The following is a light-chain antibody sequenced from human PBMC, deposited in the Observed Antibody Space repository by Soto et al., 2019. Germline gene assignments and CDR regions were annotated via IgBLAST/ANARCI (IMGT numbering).Light chain of an antibody. CDR1: DSDVGGYNY. Sequence: QSALTQPASVSGSPGQSITISCTGTDSDVGGYNYVSWYQQHPGKAPKLIIYGVTNRPSGVSNRFSGSKSGNTASLTISGLQAEDEADYYCSSYKTRSTYVVPGGGTKVTVL. J-gene: IGLJ2*01. V-gene: IGLV2-14*01. CDR3: SSYKTRSTYVV. CDR2: GVT.